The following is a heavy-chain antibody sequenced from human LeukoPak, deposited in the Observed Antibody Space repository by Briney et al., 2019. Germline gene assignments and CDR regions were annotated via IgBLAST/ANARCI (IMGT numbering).Heavy chain of an antibody. V-gene: IGHV3-33*01. CDR1: GFIFSTFG. J-gene: IGHJ4*02. D-gene: IGHD2-15*01. CDR3: ARGTAVFAGTPSSGY. Sequence: GRSLRLSCAASGFIFSTFGMHWVRQAPGKGLEWVAVIWYDGVNKYYADSVRGRFTISRDNSKNTLYLQMNSLRAEDTAVYYCARGTAVFAGTPSSGYWGQGTLVTVSS. CDR2: IWYDGVNK.